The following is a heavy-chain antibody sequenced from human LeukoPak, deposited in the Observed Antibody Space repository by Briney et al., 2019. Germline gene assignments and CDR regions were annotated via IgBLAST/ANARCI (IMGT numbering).Heavy chain of an antibody. V-gene: IGHV3-21*01. J-gene: IGHJ4*02. Sequence: GGSLRLSCAASGFTFSSYSMNWVRQAPGKGLEWVSSISSSSSYIYYADSVKGRFTISRDNAKNSLYLQMNSLRAEDTAVYYCARGSAAAGMGVTDYWGQGTLVTVSS. CDR1: GFTFSSYS. CDR3: ARGSAAAGMGVTDY. D-gene: IGHD6-13*01. CDR2: ISSSSSYI.